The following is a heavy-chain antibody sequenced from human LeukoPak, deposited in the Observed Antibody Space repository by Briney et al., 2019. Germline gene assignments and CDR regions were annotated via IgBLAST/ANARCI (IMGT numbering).Heavy chain of an antibody. CDR2: IYYSGTT. D-gene: IGHD2-15*01. CDR1: GFTFSNYA. J-gene: IGHJ5*02. V-gene: IGHV4-59*12. Sequence: GSLRLSCSASGFTFSNYAMHWVRQAPGKGLEWIGYIYYSGTTNYNPSLKSRVTISVDTSKNQFSLKLISVTAADTAVYFCARGRGGGGSSNNWFDPWGRGTLVIVSS. CDR3: ARGRGGGGSSNNWFDP.